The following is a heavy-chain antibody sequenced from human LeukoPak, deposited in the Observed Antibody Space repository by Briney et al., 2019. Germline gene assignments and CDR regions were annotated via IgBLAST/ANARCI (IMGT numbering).Heavy chain of an antibody. Sequence: SVKVSCKASGFTFTSSAVQWVRQARGQGLEWIGWIIVGSGNTNYAQKFQERVTITRDMSTSTAYMELSSLRSEDTAVYYCAADHYGGNGLCDYWGQGTLVTVSS. V-gene: IGHV1-58*01. D-gene: IGHD4-23*01. CDR2: IIVGSGNT. CDR1: GFTFTSSA. CDR3: AADHYGGNGLCDY. J-gene: IGHJ4*02.